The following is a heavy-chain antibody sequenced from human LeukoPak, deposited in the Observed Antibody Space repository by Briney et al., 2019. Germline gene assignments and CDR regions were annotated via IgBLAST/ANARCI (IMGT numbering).Heavy chain of an antibody. Sequence: ASVKVSCKASGGTFSSYAISWVRQAPGQGLEWMGRIIPIFGTANYAQKFQGRVTITTDESTSTAYMELSSPRSEDTAVYYCARGLQQLFGNWFDPWGQGTLVTVSS. D-gene: IGHD6-13*01. CDR1: GGTFSSYA. J-gene: IGHJ5*02. V-gene: IGHV1-69*05. CDR3: ARGLQQLFGNWFDP. CDR2: IIPIFGTA.